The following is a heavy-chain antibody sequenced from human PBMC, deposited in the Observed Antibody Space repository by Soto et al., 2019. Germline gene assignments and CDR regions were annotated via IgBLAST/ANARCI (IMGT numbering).Heavy chain of an antibody. V-gene: IGHV5-51*01. D-gene: IGHD3-22*01. Sequence: PGESLKISCKGSGYSFTSCWIGWVRQMPGKGLEWMGIIYPGDSDTRYSPSFQGQVTISADKSISTAYLQWSSLKASDTAMYYCSKADLYDSSGYHEYYFDYWGQGTLVTVSS. J-gene: IGHJ4*02. CDR1: GYSFTSCW. CDR2: IYPGDSDT. CDR3: SKADLYDSSGYHEYYFDY.